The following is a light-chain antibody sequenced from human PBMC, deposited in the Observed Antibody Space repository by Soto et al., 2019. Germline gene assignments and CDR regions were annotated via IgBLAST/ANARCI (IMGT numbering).Light chain of an antibody. CDR2: GAS. CDR1: QSVSSN. V-gene: IGKV3-15*01. CDR3: QHYGYPQWT. J-gene: IGKJ1*01. Sequence: EILMTQSPATLSVSPGERATVSCRASQSVSSNLAWYQQKPGQAPRLLIYGASTRATGIPARFSGSGSGTEFTLTISSLQSEDFAVYYCQHYGYPQWTFGQGTKVDIK.